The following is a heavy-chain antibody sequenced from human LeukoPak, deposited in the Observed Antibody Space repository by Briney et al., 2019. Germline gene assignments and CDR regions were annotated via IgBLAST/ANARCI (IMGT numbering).Heavy chain of an antibody. CDR1: GGTINSYN. V-gene: IGHV4-59*01. J-gene: IGHJ5*01. CDR2: IYYSGST. D-gene: IGHD2-21*02. Sequence: SETLSLTCTVSGGTINSYNWSCLRQPPGKGLEWIGYIYYSGSTSYNPSLKSRVTISVDTSKNQFSLKLTSVTAADTAVYYCARVLYCSDDCYWLDSWGQGTLVTVSS. CDR3: ARVLYCSDDCYWLDS.